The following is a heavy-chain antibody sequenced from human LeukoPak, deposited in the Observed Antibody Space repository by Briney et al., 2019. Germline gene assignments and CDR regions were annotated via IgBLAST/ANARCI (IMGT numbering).Heavy chain of an antibody. CDR3: ASMVRGVILPFDY. CDR2: FDPEDGET. D-gene: IGHD3-10*01. J-gene: IGHJ4*02. Sequence: ASVKVFCKVSGYTLTELSMHWLRQAPGKGLEWIEGFDPEDGETIYAQKFQGRVTMTEDTSTDTAYMELSSLRSEDTAVYYCASMVRGVILPFDYWGQGTLVTVSS. CDR1: GYTLTELS. V-gene: IGHV1-24*01.